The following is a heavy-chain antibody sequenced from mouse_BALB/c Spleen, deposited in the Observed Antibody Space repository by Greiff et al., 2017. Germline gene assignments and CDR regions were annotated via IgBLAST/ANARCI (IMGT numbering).Heavy chain of an antibody. V-gene: IGHV3-6*02. CDR1: GYSITSGYY. CDR2: ISYDGSN. D-gene: IGHD1-1*01. J-gene: IGHJ2*01. CDR3: ARYYGSSYFDY. Sequence: ESGPGLVKPSQSLSLTCSVTGYSITSGYYWNWILQFPGNKLEWMGYISYDGSNNYNPSLKNRISITRDTSKNQFFLKLNSVTTEDTATYYCARYYGSSYFDYWGQGTTLTVSS.